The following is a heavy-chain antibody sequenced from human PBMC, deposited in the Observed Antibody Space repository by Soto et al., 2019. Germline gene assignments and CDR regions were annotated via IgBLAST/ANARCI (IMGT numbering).Heavy chain of an antibody. D-gene: IGHD3-10*01. CDR3: AGGGVRGVITRTRDYYGMDV. Sequence: GESLKISCKGSGYSFTIYWIGWVRQMPGKGLECMGIIYPGDSDTRYSPSFQGQVTISADKSISTAYLQWSSLKASDTAMYYCAGGGVRGVITRTRDYYGMDVWGQGTTVTVS. V-gene: IGHV5-51*01. J-gene: IGHJ6*02. CDR1: GYSFTIYW. CDR2: IYPGDSDT.